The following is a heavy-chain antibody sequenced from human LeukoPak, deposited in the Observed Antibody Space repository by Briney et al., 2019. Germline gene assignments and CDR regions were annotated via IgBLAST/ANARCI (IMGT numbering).Heavy chain of an antibody. CDR3: ARESSLSQGVPFDY. J-gene: IGHJ4*02. D-gene: IGHD2-2*01. V-gene: IGHV1-69*04. CDR2: IIPILGIA. CDR1: GGTFSSYT. Sequence: SVKVSCKASGGTFSSYTISWVRQAPGQGLEWMGRIIPILGIANYAQQFQGRVTITADKSTSTAYMELSSLRSEDTAVYYCARESSLSQGVPFDYWGQGTLVTVSS.